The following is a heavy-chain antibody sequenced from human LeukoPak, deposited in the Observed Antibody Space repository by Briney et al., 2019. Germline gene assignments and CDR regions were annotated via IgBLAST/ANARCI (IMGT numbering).Heavy chain of an antibody. Sequence: PSETLSLTCTVSGGSINSYYWSWIRQPPGKGLEWIGCIYYSGNTNYNPSLKSRASISIDTSKNQLSLQLSSVTAADTAVYYCARDRDSSGLRDFDLWGRGTLVTVSA. V-gene: IGHV4-59*01. CDR3: ARDRDSSGLRDFDL. CDR2: IYYSGNT. CDR1: GGSINSYY. D-gene: IGHD3-22*01. J-gene: IGHJ2*01.